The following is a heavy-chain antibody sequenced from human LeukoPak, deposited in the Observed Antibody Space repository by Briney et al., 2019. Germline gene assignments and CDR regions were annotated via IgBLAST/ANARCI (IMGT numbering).Heavy chain of an antibody. J-gene: IGHJ4*02. Sequence: GASVKVSCKASGYTFTSYDINWVRQATGQGLEWMGWMNPNSGNTSYAQKFQGRVTITRNTSISTAYMELSSLRSEDTAVYYCARAQSIAAARVLGYWGQGTLVTVSS. CDR1: GYTFTSYD. CDR3: ARAQSIAAARVLGY. D-gene: IGHD6-13*01. CDR2: MNPNSGNT. V-gene: IGHV1-8*03.